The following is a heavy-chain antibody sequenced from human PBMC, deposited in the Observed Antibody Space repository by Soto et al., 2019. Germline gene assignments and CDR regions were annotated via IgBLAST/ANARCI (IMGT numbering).Heavy chain of an antibody. Sequence: LRLSCAASGFTFSSYAMHWVRQAPGKGLEWVAVISYDGSNKYYADSVKGRFTISRDNSKNTLYLQMNSLRAEDTAVYYCARGPPVAANQYYFDYWGQGTLVTVSS. D-gene: IGHD2-15*01. CDR1: GFTFSSYA. CDR3: ARGPPVAANQYYFDY. J-gene: IGHJ4*02. CDR2: ISYDGSNK. V-gene: IGHV3-30-3*01.